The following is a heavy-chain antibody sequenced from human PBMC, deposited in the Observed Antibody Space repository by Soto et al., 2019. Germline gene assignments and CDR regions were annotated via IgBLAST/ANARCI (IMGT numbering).Heavy chain of an antibody. CDR1: GFTFSDYY. CDR2: ISSSGSSI. Sequence: GSLRLSCAASGFTFSDYYMSWIRQAPGKGLEWVSYISSSGSSIYYADSVKGRLTNSRDNVNKSLYLQMNSLRAEGTAVYYCARVTCYNDRSAYPDYFDYWGQGTLVTVSS. J-gene: IGHJ4*02. D-gene: IGHD3-22*01. CDR3: ARVTCYNDRSAYPDYFDY. V-gene: IGHV3-11*01.